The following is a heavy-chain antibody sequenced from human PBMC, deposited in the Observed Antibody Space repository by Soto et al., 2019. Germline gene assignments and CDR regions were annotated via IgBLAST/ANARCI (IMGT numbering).Heavy chain of an antibody. CDR1: GFTFGDYY. V-gene: IGHV3-11*01. J-gene: IGHJ4*02. CDR3: AREGASGSHLLGGIDS. D-gene: IGHD3-10*01. Sequence: QVLLEETGGGLVKPGGSLRLSCAASGFTFGDYYMIWIRQAPGKGLDWVAYIGDSGGAMYYEDSVKGRFTISRDNAKNSLYLEINSLRVEDTAVYYCAREGASGSHLLGGIDSWGQGILVTVSS. CDR2: IGDSGGAM.